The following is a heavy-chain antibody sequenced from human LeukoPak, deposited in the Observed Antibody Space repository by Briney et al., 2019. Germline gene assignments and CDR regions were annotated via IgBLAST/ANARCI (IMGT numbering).Heavy chain of an antibody. J-gene: IGHJ3*02. D-gene: IGHD4-11*01. CDR3: AREPRSKADAFDI. V-gene: IGHV4-4*07. CDR1: GGSISNYY. CDR2: IYARGIT. Sequence: SETLSLTCTVSGGSISNYYWSWSRQPAGKGLEWIGRIYARGITNYNPSLKSRVTMSVDTSKNQVSLKLTSVTSADTAVYYCAREPRSKADAFDIWGQGTMVTVSS.